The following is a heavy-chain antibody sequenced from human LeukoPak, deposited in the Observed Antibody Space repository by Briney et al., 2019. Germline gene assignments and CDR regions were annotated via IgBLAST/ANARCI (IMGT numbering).Heavy chain of an antibody. D-gene: IGHD6-13*01. CDR2: IRGSNTYT. CDR3: ARVQDGSSWFEYFQH. J-gene: IGHJ1*01. CDR1: GFTFRTYS. Sequence: GGSLRLSCVVSGFTFRTYSMNWVRQAPGKGLEWVASIRGSNTYTYYADSVKGRFTISRDNAKNSLFLQMNSLRAEDTAVYYCARVQDGSSWFEYFQHWGQGTLVTVSS. V-gene: IGHV3-21*01.